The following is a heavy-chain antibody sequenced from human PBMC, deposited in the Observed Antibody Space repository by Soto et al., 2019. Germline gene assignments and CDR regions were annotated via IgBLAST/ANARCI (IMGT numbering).Heavy chain of an antibody. CDR3: AKDHGGSYYRSFDY. CDR2: FTDSSGSI. J-gene: IGHJ4*02. CDR1: GFTFSSYI. D-gene: IGHD1-26*01. Sequence: EVELLESGGGFVQPGGSLRLSCAASGFTFSSYIMSWVRQPPGKGLEWVSGFTDSSGSIYYADSVKGRFTISRDNSKNTLYLQLNSLSAEDTAVYYCAKDHGGSYYRSFDYWGQGTLVTVSS. V-gene: IGHV3-23*01.